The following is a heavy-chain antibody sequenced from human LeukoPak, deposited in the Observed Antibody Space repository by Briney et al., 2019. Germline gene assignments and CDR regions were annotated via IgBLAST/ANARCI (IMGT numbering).Heavy chain of an antibody. CDR3: ARHSSSWVDSYFDY. V-gene: IGHV3-48*03. Sequence: GGSLRLSCAASGFTFSSYEMNWVRQAPGKGLEWVSYISSSGSTIYYADSVKGRFTISRDNAKNSLYLQMNSLRAEDTAVYYCARHSSSWVDSYFDYWGQGTLVTVSS. CDR2: ISSSGSTI. CDR1: GFTFSSYE. D-gene: IGHD6-13*01. J-gene: IGHJ4*02.